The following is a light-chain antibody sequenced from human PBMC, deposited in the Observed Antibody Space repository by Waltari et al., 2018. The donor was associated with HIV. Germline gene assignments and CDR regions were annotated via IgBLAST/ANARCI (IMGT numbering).Light chain of an antibody. V-gene: IGLV1-40*01. CDR2: TNN. Sequence: QSVLTQPPSVSGAPGQRVTISCTGSSSNLGAGYDVHWYQQLPGTAPKLLIYTNNCRPSGVPDRFSGSKSGSSASLAITGLQAEDEADYYCQSLDNSLSGNVVFGGGTKLTVL. CDR1: SSNLGAGYD. J-gene: IGLJ2*01. CDR3: QSLDNSLSGNVV.